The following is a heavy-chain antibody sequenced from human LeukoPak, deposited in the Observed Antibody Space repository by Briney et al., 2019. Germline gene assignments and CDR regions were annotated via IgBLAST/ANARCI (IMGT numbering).Heavy chain of an antibody. CDR2: INPNGGGT. V-gene: IGHV1-2*04. CDR3: GRGAWLGELRGGGLDV. J-gene: IGHJ6*04. D-gene: IGHD3-10*01. CDR1: GYTFTGYY. Sequence: HWASVKVSCKASGYTFTGYYFHWVRQAPGQGLEWMGWINPNGGGTNYAQKFQGWVTMTTDTSISTAYLDLNRLSSDDTAVYYCGRGAWLGELRGGGLDVWGKGTTVTVSS.